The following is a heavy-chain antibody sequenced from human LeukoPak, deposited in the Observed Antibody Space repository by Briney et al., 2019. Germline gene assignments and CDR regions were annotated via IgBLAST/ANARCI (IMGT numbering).Heavy chain of an antibody. CDR2: MNPNSGNT. CDR1: GYTFTSYD. CDR3: ARSMATSYGIDY. J-gene: IGHJ4*02. V-gene: IGHV1-8*01. D-gene: IGHD5-24*01. Sequence: ASVKVSCKASGYTFTSYDFNWVRQATGQGLEWMGWMNPNSGNTGYAQKFQGRVTMTRNTSISTAYMELSSLRSEDTAVYYCARSMATSYGIDYWGQGTLVTVSS.